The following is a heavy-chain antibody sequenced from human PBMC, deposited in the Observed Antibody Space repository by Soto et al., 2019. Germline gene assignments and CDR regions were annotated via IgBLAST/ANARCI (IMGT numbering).Heavy chain of an antibody. CDR1: GGSISSYY. CDR2: IYYSGST. D-gene: IGHD3-3*01. CDR3: ARGGYYDFWSGYSNWFDP. J-gene: IGHJ5*02. Sequence: SETLSLTCTVSGGSISSYYWRWIRQPPGKGLEWIGYIYYSGSTNYNPSLKSRVAISVDTSKNQFSLKLSSVTAADTAVYYCARGGYYDFWSGYSNWFDPWGQGTLVTVSS. V-gene: IGHV4-59*01.